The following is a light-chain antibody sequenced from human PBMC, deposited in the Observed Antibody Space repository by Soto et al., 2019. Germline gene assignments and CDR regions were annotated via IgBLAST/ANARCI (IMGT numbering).Light chain of an antibody. CDR1: QSVSSY. CDR2: DAS. J-gene: IGKJ5*01. V-gene: IGKV3-11*01. Sequence: EIVXTQSPATLSLXPGERATLSCRASQSVSSYLAWYQQKPGQAPRLLIYDASNRATGIPARFSGSGSGTDFTLTISSLEPEDFAVYYCQQRSNWPPPITFGQGTRLEIK. CDR3: QQRSNWPPPIT.